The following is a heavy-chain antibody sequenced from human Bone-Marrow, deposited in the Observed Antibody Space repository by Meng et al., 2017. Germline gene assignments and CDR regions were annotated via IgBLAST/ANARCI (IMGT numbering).Heavy chain of an antibody. CDR3: ARSAIVVVTATYYYYYGMDV. Sequence: SVKVSCKASGGTFSSYAISWVRQAPRQGLEWMGGIIPIFGTANYAQKFQGRVTITADKSTSTAYMELSSLRSEDTAVYYCARSAIVVVTATYYYYYGMDVWGQGTTVTVSS. CDR1: GGTFSSYA. D-gene: IGHD2-21*02. V-gene: IGHV1-69*06. CDR2: IIPIFGTA. J-gene: IGHJ6*02.